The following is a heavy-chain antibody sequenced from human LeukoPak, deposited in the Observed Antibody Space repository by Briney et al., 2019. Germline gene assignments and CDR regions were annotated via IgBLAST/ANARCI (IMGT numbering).Heavy chain of an antibody. J-gene: IGHJ6*03. CDR1: GGSISSYY. D-gene: IGHD2-2*02. CDR2: IYTSGSP. V-gene: IGHV4-4*07. CDR3: ARVKGYCSSTSCYSYYYYMDV. Sequence: KPSENPSLTCTVPGGSISSYYWSWIRQPARKGLEWIWRIYTSGSPNYNPSLKSRVTMSVDTSKNQFSLKLSSVTAADTAVYYCARVKGYCSSTSCYSYYYYMDVWGKGTTVTVSS.